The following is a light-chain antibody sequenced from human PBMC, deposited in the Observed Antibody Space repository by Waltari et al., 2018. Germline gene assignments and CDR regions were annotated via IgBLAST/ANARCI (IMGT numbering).Light chain of an antibody. J-gene: IGKJ2*01. CDR2: AAS. CDR1: QDIYNW. CDR3: QKADSFPPYT. V-gene: IGKV1-12*01. Sequence: DIQMTQSPSSVSASVGDTVTITWRASQDIYNWLAWFQQKPGKTPKLLISAASSLRSGVPSRFSGSGFGTDFTLTISNLQPEDFAIYYCQKADSFPPYTFGQGTKVEIQ.